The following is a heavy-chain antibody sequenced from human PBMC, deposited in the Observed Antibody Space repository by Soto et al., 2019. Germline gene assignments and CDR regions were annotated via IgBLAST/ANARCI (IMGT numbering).Heavy chain of an antibody. CDR1: GFTFSSYG. J-gene: IGHJ1*01. CDR3: AKGKERYYDSSGYYFWH. D-gene: IGHD3-22*01. CDR2: ISYDGSNK. Sequence: GGSLRLSCAASGFTFSSYGMHWVRQAPGKGLEWVAVISYDGSNKYYADSVKGRFTISRDNSKNTLYLQMNSLRAEDTAVYYCAKGKERYYDSSGYYFWHWGQGTLVTVSS. V-gene: IGHV3-30*18.